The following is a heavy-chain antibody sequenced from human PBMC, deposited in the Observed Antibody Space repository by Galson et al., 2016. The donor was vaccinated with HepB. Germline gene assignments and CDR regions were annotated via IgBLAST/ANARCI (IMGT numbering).Heavy chain of an antibody. CDR3: ARVGGYSSGWYLASGVGWFDP. J-gene: IGHJ5*02. Sequence: TLSLTCTVSGGSISSNYWSWIWQPPGKGLEWIGYIYHSGSTNYNPSLKSRVTISVDTSKNQFSLKLSSVTAADTAVYYCARVGGYSSGWYLASGVGWFDPWGQGTLVTVSS. CDR2: IYHSGST. V-gene: IGHV4-59*01. CDR1: GGSISSNY. D-gene: IGHD6-19*01.